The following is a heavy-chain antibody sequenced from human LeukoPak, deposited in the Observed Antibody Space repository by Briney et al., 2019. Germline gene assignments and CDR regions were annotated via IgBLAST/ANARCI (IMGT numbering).Heavy chain of an antibody. J-gene: IGHJ3*02. CDR3: ARDLVGIQLWDDAFDI. V-gene: IGHV1-18*01. D-gene: IGHD5-18*01. Sequence: ASVKVSCKASGYTFTSYGISWVRQAPGQGLEGMGWISAYNGNTNYAQKLQGRVTMTTDTSTSTAYMELRSLRSDDTAVYYCARDLVGIQLWDDAFDIWGQGTMVTVSS. CDR1: GYTFTSYG. CDR2: ISAYNGNT.